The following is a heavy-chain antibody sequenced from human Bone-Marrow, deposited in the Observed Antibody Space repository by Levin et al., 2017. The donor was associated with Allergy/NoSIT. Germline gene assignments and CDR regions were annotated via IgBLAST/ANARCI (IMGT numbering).Heavy chain of an antibody. CDR1: GFRFGDYW. CDR3: TRLRPVNFFDY. Sequence: PGGSLRLSCSASGFRFGDYWMGWVRQAPGKGLEWAASIKNDGSEKYYVDSGKGRFTISRDNARNSLYLQMNNLRADDTATYFCTRLRPVNFFDYWGQGILVTVSP. V-gene: IGHV3-7*01. J-gene: IGHJ4*02. D-gene: IGHD3-9*01. CDR2: IKNDGSEK.